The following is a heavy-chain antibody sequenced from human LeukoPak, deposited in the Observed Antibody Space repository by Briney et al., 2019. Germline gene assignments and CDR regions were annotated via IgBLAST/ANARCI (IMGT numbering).Heavy chain of an antibody. CDR3: ARVGRAFTARSSFFDY. D-gene: IGHD6-6*01. CDR1: GYTFSGYY. CDR2: INPNSGGT. V-gene: IGHV1-2*02. J-gene: IGHJ4*02. Sequence: GASVKVSGKASGYTFSGYYMHWVRQPPAQGLEWMGWINPNSGGTNYAQKFQGRVTMTRDTSISTAYMELIRLRSADTAVYYCARVGRAFTARSSFFDYWGQGTLVTVSS.